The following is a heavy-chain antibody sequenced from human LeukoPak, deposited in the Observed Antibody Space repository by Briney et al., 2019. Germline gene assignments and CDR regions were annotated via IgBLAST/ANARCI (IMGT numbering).Heavy chain of an antibody. CDR3: ARGTGAAGTRGAFDS. V-gene: IGHV3-21*01. Sequence: GGSLRLSCAASGFTFSSYSMNWVRQAPGKGLEWVSSICSSSTYIYYADSVKGRFTTSRDNAKNSLYLQMNSLTAEDTAVYYCARGTGAAGTRGAFDSWGQGTMVTVSS. CDR1: GFTFSSYS. J-gene: IGHJ3*02. D-gene: IGHD6-13*01. CDR2: ICSSSTYI.